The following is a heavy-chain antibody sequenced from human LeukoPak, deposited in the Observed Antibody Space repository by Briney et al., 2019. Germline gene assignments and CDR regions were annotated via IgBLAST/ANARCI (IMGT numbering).Heavy chain of an antibody. D-gene: IGHD2-15*01. CDR2: ISSSSSTI. J-gene: IGHJ4*02. V-gene: IGHV3-48*04. Sequence: GGSLRLSCAASGFTFSSYSMNWVRQAPGKGLEWVSYISSSSSTIYYADSVKGRFTISRDNAKNSLYLQMNSLRAEDTAVYYCALSLPGGTEVAGFDYWGQGTLVTVSS. CDR3: ALSLPGGTEVAGFDY. CDR1: GFTFSSYS.